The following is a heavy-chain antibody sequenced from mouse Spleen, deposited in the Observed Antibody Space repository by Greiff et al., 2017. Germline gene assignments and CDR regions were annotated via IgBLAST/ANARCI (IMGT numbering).Heavy chain of an antibody. V-gene: IGHV7-1*01. CDR2: SRNKANDYTT. CDR1: GFTFSDFY. CDR3: ARDADHRRVLAMDY. J-gene: IGHJ4*01. Sequence: EVQRVESGGGLVQSGRSLRLSCATSGFTFSDFYMEWVRQAPGKGLEWIAASRNKANDYTTEYSASVKGRFIVSRDTSQSILYLQMNALRAEDTAIYYCARDADHRRVLAMDYWGQGTSVTVSS.